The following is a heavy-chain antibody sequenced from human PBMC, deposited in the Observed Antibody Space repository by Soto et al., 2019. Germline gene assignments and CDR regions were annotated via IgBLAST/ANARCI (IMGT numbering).Heavy chain of an antibody. CDR2: IKQDGSEK. CDR3: ARDHEYYDILTGYYNPQAYYFDY. V-gene: IGHV3-7*01. D-gene: IGHD3-9*01. J-gene: IGHJ4*02. CDR1: GFTFSSYW. Sequence: GGSLRLSCAASGFTFSSYWMSWVRQAPGKGLEWVANIKQDGSEKYYVDSVKGRFTISRDNAKNSLYLQMNSLRAEDTAVYYCARDHEYYDILTGYYNPQAYYFDYWGQGTLVTVSS.